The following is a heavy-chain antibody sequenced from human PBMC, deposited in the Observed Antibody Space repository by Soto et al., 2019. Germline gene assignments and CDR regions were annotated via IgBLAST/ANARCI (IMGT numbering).Heavy chain of an antibody. Sequence: SETLSLTCAVYGGSLSGYYWSWIRQPPGKGLEWIGEINHSGSTNYNPSLKSRVTISVDTSKNQFSLKLSSVTAADTAVYYCARGTLYSIVVVPPSRPFFDYWGQGTLVTVSS. CDR3: ARGTLYSIVVVPPSRPFFDY. D-gene: IGHD2-2*01. J-gene: IGHJ4*02. CDR1: GGSLSGYY. V-gene: IGHV4-34*01. CDR2: INHSGST.